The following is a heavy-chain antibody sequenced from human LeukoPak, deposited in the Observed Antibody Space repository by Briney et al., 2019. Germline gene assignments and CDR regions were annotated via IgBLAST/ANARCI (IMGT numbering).Heavy chain of an antibody. CDR3: AKDKEYSSGWYYFDY. Sequence: PGGSLRLSCAASGFTFSSYEMNWVRQAPGKGLEWVSYISSSGSTIYYADSVKGRFAISRDNAKNSLYLQMNSLRAEDTAVYYCAKDKEYSSGWYYFDYWGQGTLVTVSS. V-gene: IGHV3-48*03. D-gene: IGHD6-19*01. J-gene: IGHJ4*02. CDR2: ISSSGSTI. CDR1: GFTFSSYE.